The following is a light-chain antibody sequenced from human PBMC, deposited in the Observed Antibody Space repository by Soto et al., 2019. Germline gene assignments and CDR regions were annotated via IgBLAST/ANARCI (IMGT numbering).Light chain of an antibody. J-gene: IGKJ4*01. Sequence: EIVLTQSPGTLSLSPGERATLSCRASQSVSSSYLAWYQQKPGQAPRLLIYGESSRATGIPDRFSGSGSGTDFTLTISRLEPEDFAVYYCHKYDSSPLHFGGETQEEIK. CDR1: QSVSSSY. V-gene: IGKV3-20*01. CDR2: GES. CDR3: HKYDSSPLH.